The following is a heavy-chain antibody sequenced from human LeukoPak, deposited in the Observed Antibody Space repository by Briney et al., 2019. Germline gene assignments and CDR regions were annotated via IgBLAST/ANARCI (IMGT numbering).Heavy chain of an antibody. J-gene: IGHJ6*03. CDR1: GAFFSRYY. V-gene: IGHV4-59*01. CDR3: ARVRLDYYYYMDV. D-gene: IGHD6-19*01. Sequence: SETLSLTCTVSGAFFSRYYYNWIRQTPGKGLEWIGYIYYSGSTNYNPSLKSRVTISVATSKNQFSLKLSSVTAADTAVYYCARVRLDYYYYMDVWGKGTTVPVSS. CDR2: IYYSGST.